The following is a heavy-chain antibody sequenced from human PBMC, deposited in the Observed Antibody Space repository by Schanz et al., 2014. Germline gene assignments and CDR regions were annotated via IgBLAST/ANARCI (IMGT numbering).Heavy chain of an antibody. Sequence: QGQLVQSGPEVKEPGASVKVSCEASRYTFNTYGLNWVRQAPGQGLEWMGWISAYTNNTNYAQKLQGRVTMTRDTSTSTVYMELSSLRSEDTAVYYCARDGVDAAAGGNYWGQGTLVTVSS. CDR1: RYTFNTYG. J-gene: IGHJ4*02. CDR2: ISAYTNNT. V-gene: IGHV1-18*01. CDR3: ARDGVDAAAGGNY. D-gene: IGHD6-13*01.